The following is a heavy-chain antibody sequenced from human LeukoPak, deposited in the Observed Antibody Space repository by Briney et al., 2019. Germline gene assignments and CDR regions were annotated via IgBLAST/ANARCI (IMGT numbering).Heavy chain of an antibody. V-gene: IGHV3-7*01. D-gene: IGHD3-3*01. Sequence: TGGSLRLSCAVSGFTFTDYWMNWVRQAPGKGLEWVASIKQDGSEKYYVDSVKGRFTTSRDNAKNSLYLQMNSLRAEDTAVYYCARAPLSGFLEWLSHYFDYWGQGTLVTVSS. CDR3: ARAPLSGFLEWLSHYFDY. CDR2: IKQDGSEK. J-gene: IGHJ4*02. CDR1: GFTFTDYW.